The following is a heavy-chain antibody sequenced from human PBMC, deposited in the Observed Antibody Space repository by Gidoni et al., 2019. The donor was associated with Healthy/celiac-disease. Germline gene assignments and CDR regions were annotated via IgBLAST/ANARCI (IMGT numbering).Heavy chain of an antibody. CDR2: ISSSSSYI. V-gene: IGHV3-21*01. D-gene: IGHD2-2*01. CDR1: GFNFSSFS. CDR3: ARDGVVVPAAIVLYYYYGMDV. Sequence: EVQLVESGVGLVKPGGPLRLSCAASGFNFSSFSMNWVRQGPGKGLEWVSSISSSSSYIYYADSGKGRFTSYRDNAKNSLYLQMNSLRAEDTAVYYCARDGVVVPAAIVLYYYYGMDVWGQGTTVTVSS. J-gene: IGHJ6*02.